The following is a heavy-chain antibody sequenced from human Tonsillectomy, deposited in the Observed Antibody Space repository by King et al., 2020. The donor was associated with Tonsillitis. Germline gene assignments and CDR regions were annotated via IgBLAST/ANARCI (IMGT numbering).Heavy chain of an antibody. D-gene: IGHD6-19*01. CDR3: ANHLGYSSGWYFDY. CDR2: IYYRGST. J-gene: IGHJ4*02. CDR1: GGSISSSSYY. Sequence: QLQESGPGLVKPSETLSLTCTVSGGSISSSSYYWGWIRPPPGKGLEWIGSIYYRGSTYYNPSLKSRVTISVDTSKNQFSLKQSSVTAADTAVYYCANHLGYSSGWYFDYWGQGTLVTVSS. V-gene: IGHV4-39*01.